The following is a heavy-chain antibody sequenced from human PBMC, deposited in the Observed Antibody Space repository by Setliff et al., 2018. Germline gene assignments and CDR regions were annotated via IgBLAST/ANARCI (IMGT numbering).Heavy chain of an antibody. V-gene: IGHV3-23*03. J-gene: IGHJ5*02. CDR3: AKSLRLASSGSYWFDP. CDR2: VYRGGSTT. CDR1: GFTFNNYA. D-gene: IGHD3-10*01. Sequence: PGGSLRLSCAASGFTFNNYAMSWVRQAPGKRLEWVSVVYRGGSTTFYADSVEGRFTISRENSKMYLQMDSLRAEDTALYYCAKSLRLASSGSYWFDPWGQGSLVTVSS.